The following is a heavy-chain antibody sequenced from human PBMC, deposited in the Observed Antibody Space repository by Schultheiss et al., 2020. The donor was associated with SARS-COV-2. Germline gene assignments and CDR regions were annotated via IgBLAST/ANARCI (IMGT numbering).Heavy chain of an antibody. CDR3: AREPQYYDILTGSALSTYYYYGMDV. Sequence: GGSLRLSCAASRFTFSSYSMNWVRQAPGKGLEWVSSISSSSSYIYYADSVKGRFTISRDNAKNSLYLQMNSLRAEDTAVYYCAREPQYYDILTGSALSTYYYYGMDVWGQGTTVTVSS. V-gene: IGHV3-21*01. J-gene: IGHJ6*02. D-gene: IGHD3-9*01. CDR2: ISSSSSYI. CDR1: RFTFSSYS.